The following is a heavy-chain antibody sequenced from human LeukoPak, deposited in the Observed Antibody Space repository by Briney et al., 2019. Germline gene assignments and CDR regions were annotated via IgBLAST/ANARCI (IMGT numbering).Heavy chain of an antibody. CDR3: ARHEFSVSGSYYMAY. V-gene: IGHV5-51*01. J-gene: IGHJ4*02. Sequence: GDSLKISCKGSGYTFSSYWIGWVRRMPGKGLEWMGIIYPADSDTKYGPSFEGQVTISGDKSISTAYLQWSSLKASDTAMYYCARHEFSVSGSYYMAYWGQGTLVTVSS. CDR1: GYTFSSYW. CDR2: IYPADSDT. D-gene: IGHD3-10*01.